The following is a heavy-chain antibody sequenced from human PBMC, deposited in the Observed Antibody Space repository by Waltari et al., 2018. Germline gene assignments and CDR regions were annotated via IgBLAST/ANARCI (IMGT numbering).Heavy chain of an antibody. CDR2: ITASSSSK. V-gene: IGHV3-48*03. D-gene: IGHD6-13*01. CDR3: ARRRKGMDHDY. J-gene: IGHJ4*02. CDR1: GCTLSYYE. Sequence: EVQLVESGGDFVQPGESLRLACDNHGCTLSYYEINWVRQAPGRRLEWVSYITASSSSKYYADSVKGRFTISRDNAKNSLYLEMDGLRVEDTAIYYCARRRKGMDHDYWGRGTLVTVSS.